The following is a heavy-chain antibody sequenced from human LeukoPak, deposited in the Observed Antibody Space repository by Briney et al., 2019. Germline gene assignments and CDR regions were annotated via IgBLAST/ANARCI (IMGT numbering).Heavy chain of an antibody. V-gene: IGHV3-23*01. J-gene: IGHJ4*02. CDR2: ISDSYGST. CDR1: GFTFSNAW. CDR3: ARRAGAYSHPYDY. D-gene: IGHD4/OR15-4a*01. Sequence: GGSLRLSCAASGFTFSNAWMSWVRQAPGKGLEWVSAISDSYGSTYYIDSVKGRFTISRDNSKKMLYMQMNSLRAEDTAVYYCARRAGAYSHPYDYWGQGTLVSVS.